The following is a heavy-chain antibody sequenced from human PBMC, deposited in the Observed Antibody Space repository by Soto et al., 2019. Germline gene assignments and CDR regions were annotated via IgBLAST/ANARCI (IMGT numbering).Heavy chain of an antibody. D-gene: IGHD3-3*01. CDR2: ISGYNGNT. CDR3: AIAFGVPKGYYYGMDV. CDR1: GSTFTSYD. J-gene: IGHJ6*02. V-gene: IGHV1-18*04. Sequence: ASLKVSCKASGSTFTSYDITWVRQAPGQGLEWMGWISGYNGNTNYVQKLQGRVTMTTDTSTSTGYMELRSLRSDDTAMYYCAIAFGVPKGYYYGMDVWGQGTTVTVSS.